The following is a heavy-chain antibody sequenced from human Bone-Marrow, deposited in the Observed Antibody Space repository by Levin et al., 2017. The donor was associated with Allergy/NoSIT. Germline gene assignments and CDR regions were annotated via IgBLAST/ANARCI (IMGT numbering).Heavy chain of an antibody. CDR3: ARNSRNERGLDV. V-gene: IGHV3-33*01. Sequence: GESLKISCAASGFSFSTHGMHWVRQAPGKGLEWVAVIWYEGLNKDYADSVKGRFAISRDNSKKTTYLQMNSLRVEDTAVYYCARNSRNERGLDVWGQGTTVTVSS. D-gene: IGHD1-1*01. CDR1: GFSFSTHG. CDR2: IWYEGLNK. J-gene: IGHJ6*02.